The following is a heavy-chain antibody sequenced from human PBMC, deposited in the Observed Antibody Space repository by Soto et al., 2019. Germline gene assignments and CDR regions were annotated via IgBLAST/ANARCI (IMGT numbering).Heavy chain of an antibody. Sequence: SETLSLTCTVSGGSISSSLYYWGWIRQPPGKGLEWIGSIYYSGNTYYNPPLKSRVTISVDRSKNQFSLKLSSVTAADTAVYYCAKRIYYYGSGSPPYYFDYWGQGTLVTVSS. CDR3: AKRIYYYGSGSPPYYFDY. V-gene: IGHV4-39*01. D-gene: IGHD3-10*01. CDR1: GGSISSSLYY. J-gene: IGHJ4*02. CDR2: IYYSGNT.